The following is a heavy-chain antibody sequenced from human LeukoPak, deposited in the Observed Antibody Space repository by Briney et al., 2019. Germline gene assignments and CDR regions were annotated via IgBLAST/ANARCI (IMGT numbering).Heavy chain of an antibody. D-gene: IGHD6-6*01. J-gene: IGHJ4*02. CDR2: INHSGST. CDR3: ARGSRIAARHSPFDY. V-gene: IGHV4-34*01. Sequence: SETLSLTCAVYGGSFSGYYWSWIRQPPGKGLEWIGEINHSGSTNYNPSLKSRVTISVDTSKNQFFLKLSSVTAADTAVYYCARGSRIAARHSPFDYWGQGTLVTVSS. CDR1: GGSFSGYY.